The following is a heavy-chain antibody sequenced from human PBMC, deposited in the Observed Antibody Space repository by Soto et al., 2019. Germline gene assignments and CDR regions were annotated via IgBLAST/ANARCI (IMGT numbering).Heavy chain of an antibody. CDR1: GGSISSGGYY. CDR3: AGDSYGSLGLDY. Sequence: SETLSLTCTVSGGSISSGGYYWSWIRQHPGKGLEWIGYIYYSGSTYYNPSLKSRVTISVDTSKNQFSLKLSSVTAADTAVYYCAGDSYGSLGLDYWGQGTLVTVSS. J-gene: IGHJ4*02. V-gene: IGHV4-31*03. D-gene: IGHD5-18*01. CDR2: IYYSGST.